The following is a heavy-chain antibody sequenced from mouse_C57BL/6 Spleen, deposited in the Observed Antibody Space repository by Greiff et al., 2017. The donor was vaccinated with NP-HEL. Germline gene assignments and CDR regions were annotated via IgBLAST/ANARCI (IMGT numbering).Heavy chain of an antibody. V-gene: IGHV1-72*01. CDR1: GYTFTSYW. J-gene: IGHJ2*01. CDR2: IDPNSGGT. Sequence: QVQLKQPGAELVKPGASVKLSCKASGYTFTSYWMHWVKQRPGRGLEWIGRIDPNSGGTKYNEKFKSKATLTVDKPSSTAYMQLSSLTSEDSAVYYCARHYGSSYDYFDYWGQGTTLTVSS. CDR3: ARHYGSSYDYFDY. D-gene: IGHD1-1*01.